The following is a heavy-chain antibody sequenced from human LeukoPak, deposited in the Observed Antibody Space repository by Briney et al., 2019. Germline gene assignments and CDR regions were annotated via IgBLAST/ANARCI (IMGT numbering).Heavy chain of an antibody. Sequence: SETLSLTCTVSGGSISSYYWSWIRQPPGKGLEWIGYIYYSGSTNYNPSLKSRVTISVDTSKNQFSLKLSSVTAADTAVYYCARDLGDWEQQPGGTFDPWGQGTLVTVSS. J-gene: IGHJ5*02. D-gene: IGHD6-13*01. CDR3: ARDLGDWEQQPGGTFDP. CDR2: IYYSGST. V-gene: IGHV4-59*01. CDR1: GGSISSYY.